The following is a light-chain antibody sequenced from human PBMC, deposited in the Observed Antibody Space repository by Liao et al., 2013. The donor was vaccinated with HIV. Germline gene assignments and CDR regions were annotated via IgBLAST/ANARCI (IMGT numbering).Light chain of an antibody. Sequence: SYELTQPPSVSVSPGQTASITCSGDKLGDKYACWYQQKPGQAPVLVIYSDSDRPSGIPERFSGSNSGNTATLTISRVEAGDEADYYCQVWDSSSDVVFGGGTKLTVL. CDR3: QVWDSSSDVV. CDR2: SDS. V-gene: IGLV3-1*01. CDR1: KLGDKY. J-gene: IGLJ2*01.